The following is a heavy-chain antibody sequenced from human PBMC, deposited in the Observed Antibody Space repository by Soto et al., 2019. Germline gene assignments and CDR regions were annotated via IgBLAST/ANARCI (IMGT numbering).Heavy chain of an antibody. J-gene: IGHJ6*03. V-gene: IGHV4-39*01. Sequence: SETLSLTCTVSGGSISSSSYYWGWIRQPPGKGLEWIGSIYYSGSTYYNPSLKSRVTISVDTSKNQFSLKLSSVTAADTAVYYCASQDPSYYYYYMDVWGKGTTVTVSS. CDR1: GGSISSSSYY. CDR3: ASQDPSYYYYYMDV. CDR2: IYYSGST.